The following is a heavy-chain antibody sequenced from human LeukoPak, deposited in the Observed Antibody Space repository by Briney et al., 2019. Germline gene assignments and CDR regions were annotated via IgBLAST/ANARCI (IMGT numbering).Heavy chain of an antibody. V-gene: IGHV3-30*18. Sequence: PGRSLRLSCAASGFTFSSYGMHWVRLAPGKGLEWVAVMSYDGSNKYYADSVKGRFTISRDNSKNTLYLQMNSLRAEDTAVYYCAKDGFDSGDIVVVPAAYWGQGTLVTVSS. D-gene: IGHD2-2*01. CDR3: AKDGFDSGDIVVVPAAY. CDR1: GFTFSSYG. CDR2: MSYDGSNK. J-gene: IGHJ4*02.